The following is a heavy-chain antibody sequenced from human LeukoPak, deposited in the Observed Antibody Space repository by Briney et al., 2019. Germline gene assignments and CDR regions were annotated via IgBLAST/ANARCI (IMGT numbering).Heavy chain of an antibody. Sequence: GGSLRLSCLASGFTFNLYSMHWVRQAPGKGLEFVSVISSDGVYTYYAYSVKGRFTISRDNSKNTVYLRMSSLGADDTAVYYCAKVLDYCDGGTCYNSGMDSWGQGTLVTVSS. CDR2: ISSDGVYT. CDR1: GFTFNLYS. D-gene: IGHD2-15*01. CDR3: AKVLDYCDGGTCYNSGMDS. V-gene: IGHV3-64D*08. J-gene: IGHJ4*02.